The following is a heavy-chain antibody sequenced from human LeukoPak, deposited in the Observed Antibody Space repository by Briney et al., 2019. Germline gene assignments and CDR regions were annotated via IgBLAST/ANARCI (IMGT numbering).Heavy chain of an antibody. Sequence: GWSLRLSCAASGFSFNLFHMNWVRQAPGKGLEWVSSITSSGTYITYVDSVQGRFTISRDNAKNSLYLQMNSLRVDDTALYYCARASGGWDLDYWGHGTLVTVSS. D-gene: IGHD1-26*01. CDR2: ITSSGTYI. V-gene: IGHV3-21*06. CDR3: ARASGGWDLDY. J-gene: IGHJ4*01. CDR1: GFSFNLFH.